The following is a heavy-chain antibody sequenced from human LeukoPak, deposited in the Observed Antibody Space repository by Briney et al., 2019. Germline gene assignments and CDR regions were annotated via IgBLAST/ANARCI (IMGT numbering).Heavy chain of an antibody. CDR3: AKDPNYYYYYMDV. CDR1: GFTFSSYG. CDR2: ISGSGGST. J-gene: IGHJ6*03. V-gene: IGHV3-23*01. Sequence: PGGSLRLSCAASGFTFSSYGMGWVRQAPGKGLEWVSAISGSGGSTYYADSVKGRFTISRDNSKNTLYLQMNSLRAEDTAVYYCAKDPNYYYYYMDVWGKGTTVTISS.